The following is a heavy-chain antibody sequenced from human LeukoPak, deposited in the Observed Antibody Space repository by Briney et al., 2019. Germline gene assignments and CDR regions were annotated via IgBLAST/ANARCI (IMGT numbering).Heavy chain of an antibody. CDR3: AKPPSGLNGDKPHVGYMDV. D-gene: IGHD4-17*01. CDR2: IRYDGSNK. CDR1: GFTFSSYN. V-gene: IGHV3-30*02. J-gene: IGHJ6*03. Sequence: GGSLRLSCAASGFTFSSYNMNWVRQAPGKGLEWVAFIRYDGSNKYYADSVKGRFTISRDNSKNTLYLQMNSLRAEDTAVYYCAKPPSGLNGDKPHVGYMDVWGKGTTVTVSS.